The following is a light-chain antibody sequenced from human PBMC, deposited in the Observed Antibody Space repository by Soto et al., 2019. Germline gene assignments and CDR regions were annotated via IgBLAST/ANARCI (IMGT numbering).Light chain of an antibody. Sequence: QSALTQPASVSGSPGQSITISCTGTSSDVGGYNYVSWYQQHPRKAHKLVIYEVSNRPAGVSNHFSGYKSGNTASLTISGLQAEDEADYYCSSYTSSSTWVFGGGTKVTVL. V-gene: IGLV2-14*01. CDR1: SSDVGGYNY. CDR2: EVS. CDR3: SSYTSSSTWV. J-gene: IGLJ3*02.